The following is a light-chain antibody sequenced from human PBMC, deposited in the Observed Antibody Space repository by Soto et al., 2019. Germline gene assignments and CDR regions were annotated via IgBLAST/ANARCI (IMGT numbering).Light chain of an antibody. J-gene: IGKJ2*01. CDR2: DAS. V-gene: IGKV3-11*01. Sequence: EIVLTQSPATLSLSPGERATLSCRASQRASSYLAWYQQKPGQAPRLLIYDASNRATGIPARFSGSGSGTDFPLTISSLEPEDFAVYYCQQRSNWPPLMYTFGQGTKLEIK. CDR1: QRASSY. CDR3: QQRSNWPPLMYT.